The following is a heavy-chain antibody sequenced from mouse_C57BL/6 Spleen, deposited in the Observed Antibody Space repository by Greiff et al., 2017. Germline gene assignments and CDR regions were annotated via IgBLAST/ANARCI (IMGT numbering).Heavy chain of an antibody. D-gene: IGHD2-1*01. V-gene: IGHV1-80*01. CDR3: ARSRYYGNPYFDY. CDR2: IYPGDGDT. Sequence: QVQLQQSGAELVKPGASVKISCKASGYAFSSYWMNWVKQRPGKGLEWIGQIYPGDGDTNYNGKFKGKATLTADKSSSTAYMQLSSLTSEDSAVYFCARSRYYGNPYFDYWGQGTTLTVSS. CDR1: GYAFSSYW. J-gene: IGHJ2*01.